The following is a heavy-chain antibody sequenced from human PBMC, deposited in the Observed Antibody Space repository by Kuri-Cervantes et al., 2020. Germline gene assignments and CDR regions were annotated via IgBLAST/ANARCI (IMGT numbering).Heavy chain of an antibody. CDR2: INHSGST. V-gene: IGHV4-34*01. CDR3: ARAALLRYFDWLNWFDP. J-gene: IGHJ5*02. Sequence: GSLRLSCAVYGRSFNTYYWSWIRQSPGRGLEWIGEINHSGSTNYNPSLKSRVTISVDTSKNQFSLKLSSVTAADTAVYYCARAALLRYFDWLNWFDPWGQGTLVTVSS. CDR1: GRSFNTYY. D-gene: IGHD3-9*01.